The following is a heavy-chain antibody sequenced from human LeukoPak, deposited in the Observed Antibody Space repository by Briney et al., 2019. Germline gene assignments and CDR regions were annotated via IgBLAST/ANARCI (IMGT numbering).Heavy chain of an antibody. CDR2: IYYSGST. CDR3: ARFLGAYYSYGMDV. D-gene: IGHD3-10*01. Sequence: PSETLSPTCTVSGGSISSYYWSWIRQPPGKGLEWIRYIYYSGSTNYNPSLKSRVTISVDTSKNQFSLKLSSVTAADTAVYYCARFLGAYYSYGMDVWGQGTTVTVSS. V-gene: IGHV4-59*01. CDR1: GGSISSYY. J-gene: IGHJ6*02.